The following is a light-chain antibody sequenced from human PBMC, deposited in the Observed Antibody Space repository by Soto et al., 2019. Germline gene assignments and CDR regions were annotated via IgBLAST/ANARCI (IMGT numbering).Light chain of an antibody. V-gene: IGLV2-14*01. CDR2: EVN. CDR3: SSYSLSTAYL. J-gene: IGLJ1*01. Sequence: QSVLTQPASVSGSPGQSITISCTGTSSDVGGYDYVSWYQLHPGKAPKLMVFEVNNRPSGVSYRFSGSKSGNTASLTISGLQAEDEAAYFCSSYSLSTAYLFGTGTKVNGL. CDR1: SSDVGGYDY.